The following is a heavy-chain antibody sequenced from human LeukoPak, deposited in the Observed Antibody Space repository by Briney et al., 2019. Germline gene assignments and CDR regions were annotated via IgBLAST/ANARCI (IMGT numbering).Heavy chain of an antibody. CDR2: IYSGGDT. CDR3: ARDLSRTAMDPYYYYGMDV. J-gene: IGHJ6*02. CDR1: GFTVSSNY. V-gene: IGHV3-53*01. D-gene: IGHD5-18*01. Sequence: GGSLRLSCAASGFTVSSNYMRWVRQAPGKGLEWVSVIYSGGDTYYADSVKGRFTISRDNSKNTLYLQMNSLRAEDTAVYYCARDLSRTAMDPYYYYGMDVWGQGTTVTVSS.